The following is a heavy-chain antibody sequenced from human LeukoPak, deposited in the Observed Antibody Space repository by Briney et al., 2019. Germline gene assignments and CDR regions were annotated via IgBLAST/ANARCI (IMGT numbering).Heavy chain of an antibody. CDR1: GFTXXXXX. CDR2: XXYDSSDI. D-gene: IGHD3-10*01. V-gene: IGHV3-21*01. CDR3: ARDYRSMVRGVTIFDP. J-gene: IGHJ5*02. Sequence: GGSLRXXCAASGFTXXXXXXXWVRQAPGXXXXXXXXXXYDSSDIYYADSLKXXXTIXRDNAKNSLFLQMNSLRAEDTAVYYCARDYRSMVRGVTIFDPWGQGTLVTVSS.